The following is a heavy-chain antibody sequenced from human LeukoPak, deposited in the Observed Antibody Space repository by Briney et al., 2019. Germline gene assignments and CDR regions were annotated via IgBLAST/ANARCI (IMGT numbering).Heavy chain of an antibody. CDR1: GGSISSGGYY. J-gene: IGHJ4*02. CDR3: ARTYYDFWSGYFYSYYFDY. Sequence: SQTLSLTCTVSGGSISSGGYYWSWIRQHPGKGLERIGYIYYSGSTYYNPSLKSRVTISVDTSKNQFSLKLSSVTAADTAVYYCARTYYDFWSGYFYSYYFDYWGQGTLVTVSS. CDR2: IYYSGST. V-gene: IGHV4-31*03. D-gene: IGHD3-3*01.